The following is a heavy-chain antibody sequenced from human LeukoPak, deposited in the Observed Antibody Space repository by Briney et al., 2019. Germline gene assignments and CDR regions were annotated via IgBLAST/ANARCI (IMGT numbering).Heavy chain of an antibody. D-gene: IGHD3-22*01. V-gene: IGHV3-30-3*01. CDR1: GLTFSSYA. J-gene: IGHJ4*02. CDR3: ARGFYYDSSGYYAY. CDR2: VSSDGFNK. Sequence: RAGGSLRLSCAASGLTFSSYAMGWVRQAPGKGLEWVAVVSSDGFNKYYADSVKGRFTIARDNSKSTLNLKMNSLRAEDTAVSYCARGFYYDSSGYYAYWGQGTLVTVSS.